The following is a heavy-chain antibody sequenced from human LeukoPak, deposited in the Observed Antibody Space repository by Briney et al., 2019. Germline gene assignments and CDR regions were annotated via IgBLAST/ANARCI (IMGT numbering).Heavy chain of an antibody. D-gene: IGHD4-17*01. CDR2: IKPDGSEK. CDR1: GFTFNNYW. J-gene: IGHJ4*02. Sequence: GGSLRLSCAASGFTFNNYWMTWVRQAPGKGLEWVANIKPDGSEKYYVDSVKGRFTISRDNAKNSLYLQMNSLRAEDTAVYYCARNAAVTSYYYFDYWGQGSLVTVSS. CDR3: ARNAAVTSYYYFDY. V-gene: IGHV3-7*01.